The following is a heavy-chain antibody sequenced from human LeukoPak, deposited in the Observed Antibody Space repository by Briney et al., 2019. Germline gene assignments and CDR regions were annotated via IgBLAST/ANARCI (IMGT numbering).Heavy chain of an antibody. CDR3: ARDGPDSSSSDFDY. D-gene: IGHD6-6*01. CDR2: ISGSGGST. V-gene: IGHV3-23*01. J-gene: IGHJ4*02. Sequence: GGSLRLSCAASGFTFSSYSMNWVRQAPGKGLEWVSVISGSGGSTYYADSVKGRFTISRDNSKNSLYLQMNSLRAEDTAVYYCARDGPDSSSSDFDYWGQGTLVTVSS. CDR1: GFTFSSYS.